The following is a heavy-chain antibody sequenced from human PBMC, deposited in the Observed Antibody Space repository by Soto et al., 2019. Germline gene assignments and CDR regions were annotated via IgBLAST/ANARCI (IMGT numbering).Heavy chain of an antibody. CDR2: ISSRGTTT. D-gene: IGHD3-3*01. CDR3: ARDGGTLGFDY. V-gene: IGHV3-48*04. CDR1: GFTFSSYS. Sequence: GGSLRLSCAASGFTFSSYSMNWVRQAPGKGLEWVSYISSRGTTTYYADSVKGRFTISRDNAKNSLYIQMNSLGAEDTAVYYCARDGGTLGFDYWGQGTLVTVSS. J-gene: IGHJ4*02.